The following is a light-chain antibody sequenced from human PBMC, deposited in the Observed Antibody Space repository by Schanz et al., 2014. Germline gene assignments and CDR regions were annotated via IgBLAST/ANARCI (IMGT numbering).Light chain of an antibody. CDR2: TND. V-gene: IGLV1-44*01. Sequence: QSVLTQTPSASATPGQRVTISCSGSSSNIAINNVNWYQQLPGTAPKLLIFTNDERPAGVSDRFSASKSGTSASLAISGLQSEDEADYYCQSYDFSLTAWVFGGGTKLTVL. CDR3: QSYDFSLTAWV. J-gene: IGLJ3*02. CDR1: SSNIAINN.